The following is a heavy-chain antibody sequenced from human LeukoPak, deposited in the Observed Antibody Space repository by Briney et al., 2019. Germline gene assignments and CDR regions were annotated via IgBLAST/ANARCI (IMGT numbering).Heavy chain of an antibody. J-gene: IGHJ5*02. CDR3: ARDEYCRSTSCYAWFDP. V-gene: IGHV1-2*02. D-gene: IGHD2-2*01. CDR1: GYTFTDYY. CDR2: INPNSGGT. Sequence: ASVKVSCKASGYTFTDYYMHWVRQAPGQGLEWMGWINPNSGGTNYAQKFQGRVTMTRDTSISTAYMELSRLRSDDTAVYYCARDEYCRSTSCYAWFDPWGQGTLVTVSS.